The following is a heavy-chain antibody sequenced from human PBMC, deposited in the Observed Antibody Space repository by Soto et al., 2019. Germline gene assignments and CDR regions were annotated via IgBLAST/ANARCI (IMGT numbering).Heavy chain of an antibody. CDR2: INHSGIT. CDR3: ARARKRSYYYHSSRYLVPFDI. D-gene: IGHD3-22*01. Sequence: SETLSLTGAVYGGSFSGYDCSWIRQPPWKGLEWIGEINHSGITNYNPSLKSRVTISVDTSKNQFSLKLSSVTAADTAVYYCARARKRSYYYHSSRYLVPFDIWGQGTMVTVSS. V-gene: IGHV4-34*01. J-gene: IGHJ3*02. CDR1: GGSFSGYD.